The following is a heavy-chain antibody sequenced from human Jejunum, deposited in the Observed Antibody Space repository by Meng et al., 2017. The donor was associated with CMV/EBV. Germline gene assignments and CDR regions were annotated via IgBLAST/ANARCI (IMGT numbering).Heavy chain of an antibody. J-gene: IGHJ4*02. CDR1: VVSVITSN. CDR2: IYSGGRT. D-gene: IGHD1-26*01. Sequence: SCAGSVVSVITSNMTWVRQAPGKGLEWVSAIYSGGRTYYADSVKGRFTISRDNSKNMMYLQMNSLRAEDTAVYYCAKKYTGSFDYWGQGTLVTVSS. V-gene: IGHV3-53*01. CDR3: AKKYTGSFDY.